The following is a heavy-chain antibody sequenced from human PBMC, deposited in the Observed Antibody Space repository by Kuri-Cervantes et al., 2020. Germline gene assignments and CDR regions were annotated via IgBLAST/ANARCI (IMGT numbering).Heavy chain of an antibody. CDR2: IYHSGST. CDR1: GGSISSGGYS. J-gene: IGHJ6*02. D-gene: IGHD3-22*01. CDR3: AREGVYYHSSTSRYSYYGMDV. V-gene: IGHV4-30-2*01. Sequence: SQTLSLTCAVSGGSISSGGYSWSWIRQPPGKGLEWIGYIYHSGSTYYNPSLKSRVTISVDTSKDQFSLKLSSVTAADTAVYYCAREGVYYHSSTSRYSYYGMDVWGQGTTVTVSS.